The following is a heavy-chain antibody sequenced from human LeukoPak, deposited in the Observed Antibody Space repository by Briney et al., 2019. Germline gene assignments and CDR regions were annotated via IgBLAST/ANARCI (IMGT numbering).Heavy chain of an antibody. V-gene: IGHV3-23*01. CDR3: ARGGAPNWFDP. CDR1: GFSFSTYA. J-gene: IGHJ5*02. CDR2: ISGGGVST. D-gene: IGHD5-12*01. Sequence: PGGSLRLSCAASGFSFSTYAMSWVRQAPGKGLEWVSAISGGGVSTYYADSVRGRFTISRDNSKNTLYLQMNSLRAEDTAVYYCARGGAPNWFDPWGQGTLVTVSS.